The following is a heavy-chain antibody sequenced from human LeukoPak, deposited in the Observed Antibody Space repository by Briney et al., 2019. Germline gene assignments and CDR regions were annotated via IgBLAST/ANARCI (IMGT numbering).Heavy chain of an antibody. V-gene: IGHV3-23*01. Sequence: PGGSLRLSCAASGFTVSSTYGMSWVRQAPGKGLEWVSGISVGGDTTYYADSVKGRFTISRDDSKNMVHLQATRLRDDDTAVYYCVKDQAECGTTFSCYERGFDFWGQGTLVTVSS. J-gene: IGHJ4*02. D-gene: IGHD2/OR15-2a*01. CDR2: ISVGGDTT. CDR3: VKDQAECGTTFSCYERGFDF. CDR1: GFTVSSTYG.